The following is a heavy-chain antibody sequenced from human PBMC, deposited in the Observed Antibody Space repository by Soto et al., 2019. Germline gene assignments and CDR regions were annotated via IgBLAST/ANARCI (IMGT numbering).Heavy chain of an antibody. D-gene: IGHD2-8*02. CDR3: ARGMTPPGAPAWYYFDS. CDR2: INHSGTT. V-gene: IGHV4-34*01. CDR1: SGSFSTYY. Sequence: SETLSLTCAVYSGSFSTYYWNWIRQPPGKGLEWIGEINHSGTTNYNPSLKSRVTISVDTSKNQFSLRLTSVTAADTALYYCARGMTPPGAPAWYYFDSWGQGTLVTVSS. J-gene: IGHJ4*02.